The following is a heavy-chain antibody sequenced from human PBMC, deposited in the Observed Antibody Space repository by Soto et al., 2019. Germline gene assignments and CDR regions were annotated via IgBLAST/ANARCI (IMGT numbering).Heavy chain of an antibody. CDR3: ARVCYDFWSGYSLYSFDY. V-gene: IGHV4-59*01. J-gene: IGHJ4*02. CDR1: GGSISSYY. D-gene: IGHD3-3*01. Sequence: SETLSLTCTVSGGSISSYYWSWIRQPPGKGLEWIGYIYYSGSTNYNPSLKSRVTISVDTSKNQFSLKLSSVTAADTAVYYCARVCYDFWSGYSLYSFDYWGQGTLVTVSS. CDR2: IYYSGST.